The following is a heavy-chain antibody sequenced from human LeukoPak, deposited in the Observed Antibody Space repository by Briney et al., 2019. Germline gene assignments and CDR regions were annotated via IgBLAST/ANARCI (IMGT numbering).Heavy chain of an antibody. CDR3: ARGHYDFWSGYFFSNYYYYGMDV. Sequence: ASVKVSCKASGGTFSSYAISWVRQATGQGLEWMGWMNPNSGNTGYAQKFQGRVTMTRNTSISTAYMELSSLRSEDTAVYYCARGHYDFWSGYFFSNYYYYGMDVWGQGTTVTVSS. J-gene: IGHJ6*02. CDR2: MNPNSGNT. CDR1: GGTFSSYA. D-gene: IGHD3-3*01. V-gene: IGHV1-8*02.